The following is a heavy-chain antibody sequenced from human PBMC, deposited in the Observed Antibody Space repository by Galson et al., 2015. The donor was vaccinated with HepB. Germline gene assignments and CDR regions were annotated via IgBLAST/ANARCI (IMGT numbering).Heavy chain of an antibody. J-gene: IGHJ5*02. Sequence: PALVKPTQTLTLTCTFSGFSLSTTEVGVGWIRQPPGKALEWLALIYWDDDKRYSPSLKSRLTITKDTSKNQVVLTMTNMDPVDTATYYCAHAITMVRGLNIEGWFDPWGQGTLVTVSS. D-gene: IGHD3-10*01. CDR2: IYWDDDK. CDR1: GFSLSTTEVG. CDR3: AHAITMVRGLNIEGWFDP. V-gene: IGHV2-5*02.